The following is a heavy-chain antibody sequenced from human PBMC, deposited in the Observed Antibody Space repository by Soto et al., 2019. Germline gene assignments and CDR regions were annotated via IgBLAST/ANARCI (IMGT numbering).Heavy chain of an antibody. V-gene: IGHV3-7*01. J-gene: IGHJ6*02. CDR2: IKQDGSEK. D-gene: IGHD2-2*01. Sequence: PGGSLRLSCAASEFTFSNYAMSWVRQAPGKGLEWVANIKQDGSEKYYVDSVKGRFTISRDNAKNSLYLQMNSLRAEDTAVYYCARDPSIVLVPAATYYYYYYGMDVWGQGTTVTVSS. CDR3: ARDPSIVLVPAATYYYYYYGMDV. CDR1: EFTFSNYA.